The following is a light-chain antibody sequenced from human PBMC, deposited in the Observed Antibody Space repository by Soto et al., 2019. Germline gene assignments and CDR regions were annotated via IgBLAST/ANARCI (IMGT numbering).Light chain of an antibody. V-gene: IGKV3-20*01. J-gene: IGKJ2*01. Sequence: EVVLTQSPGTLSLSPGERATLSCRASQTVSSSHLAWYQQKPGQAPRLLIYGASDRATDIPDRFSGSGSGTDFTLTISRLEPEDFAVYCCQHYGSSPPKYTFGQGTKLEIK. CDR2: GAS. CDR3: QHYGSSPPKYT. CDR1: QTVSSSH.